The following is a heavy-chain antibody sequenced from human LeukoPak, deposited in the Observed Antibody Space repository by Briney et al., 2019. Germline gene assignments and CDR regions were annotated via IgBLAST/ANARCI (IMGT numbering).Heavy chain of an antibody. J-gene: IGHJ4*02. D-gene: IGHD5-24*01. Sequence: PSETLSLTCTVSGGSISSSSYYWGWIRQPPGKGLEWIGSIYYSGSTYYNPSLKSRVTIPVDTSKNQFSLKLSSVTAADTAVYYCARSRGWLQSHPLDYWGQGTLVTVSS. CDR2: IYYSGST. V-gene: IGHV4-39*01. CDR3: ARSRGWLQSHPLDY. CDR1: GGSISSSSYY.